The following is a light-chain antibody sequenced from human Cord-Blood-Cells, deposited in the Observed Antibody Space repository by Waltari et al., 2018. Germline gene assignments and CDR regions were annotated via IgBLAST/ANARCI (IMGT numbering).Light chain of an antibody. CDR2: GAS. CDR3: QQYGSSPHS. V-gene: IGKV3-20*01. Sequence: EIVLTQSPGTLSLSTGERATLSCRASQSVSSSYLAWYQQKPGQAPRLLIYGASSRDTGIPDRFSGSGSGTDFTLTISRLEPEDFAVYYCQQYGSSPHSFGQGTKLEIK. CDR1: QSVSSSY. J-gene: IGKJ2*03.